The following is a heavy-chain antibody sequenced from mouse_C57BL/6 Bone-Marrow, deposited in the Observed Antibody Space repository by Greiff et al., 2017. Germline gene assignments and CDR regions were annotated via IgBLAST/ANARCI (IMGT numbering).Heavy chain of an antibody. CDR3: TSNWERYFDV. CDR1: GFNIKDYY. J-gene: IGHJ1*03. CDR2: IDPEDGDT. D-gene: IGHD4-1*01. Sequence: VQLQQSGAELVRPGASVKLSCTASGFNIKDYYMHWVKQRPEQGLEWIGRIDPEDGDTEYAPKFQGKATMTADTSSNTAYLQLSSLTSVDTAVYYCTSNWERYFDVWGTGTTVTVSS. V-gene: IGHV14-1*01.